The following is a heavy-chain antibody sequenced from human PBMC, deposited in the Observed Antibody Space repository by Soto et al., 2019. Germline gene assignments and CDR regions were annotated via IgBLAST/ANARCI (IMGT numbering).Heavy chain of an antibody. V-gene: IGHV4-39*01. CDR3: ARDIVVVVAAYFYYYYGMDV. Sequence: LSLTCTVSGGSISSSSCYWGWIRQPPGKGLEWIGSIYYSGSTYYNPSLKSRVTISVDTSKNQFSLKLSSVTAADTAVYYCARDIVVVVAAYFYYYYGMDVWGQGTTVTVSS. J-gene: IGHJ6*02. D-gene: IGHD2-15*01. CDR2: IYYSGST. CDR1: GGSISSSSCY.